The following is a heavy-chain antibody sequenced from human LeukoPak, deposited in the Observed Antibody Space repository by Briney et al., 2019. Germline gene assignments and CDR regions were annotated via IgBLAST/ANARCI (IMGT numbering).Heavy chain of an antibody. D-gene: IGHD2/OR15-2a*01. Sequence: PGGSLRLSCAASGDSFRSSAMSWGSQAPGKGLELVSATSGSGGSTYYADSVKGRFTISRDNSKNTLYLQMNSMQADDTAIYYCAKDRTDFYVLGANWFDPWGQGTLVTVSS. CDR1: GDSFRSSA. J-gene: IGHJ5*02. CDR3: AKDRTDFYVLGANWFDP. CDR2: TSGSGGST. V-gene: IGHV3-23*01.